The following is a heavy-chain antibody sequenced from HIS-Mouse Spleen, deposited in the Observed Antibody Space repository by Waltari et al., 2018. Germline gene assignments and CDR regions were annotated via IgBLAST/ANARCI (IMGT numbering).Heavy chain of an antibody. J-gene: IGHJ6*02. D-gene: IGHD2-21*02. CDR2: ISSSGSTI. V-gene: IGHV3-11*01. CDR3: ARGNCGGDCYYYYYYGMDV. CDR1: GFHFRGYY. Sequence: QVQLVEAGGGLGKPGGSLRPSWCASGFHFRGYYIKWIRRGSGKGLEWVSYISSSGSTICYADSVKGRFTISRDNAKNSLYLQMNSLRAEDTAVYYCARGNCGGDCYYYYYYGMDVWGQGTTVTVSS.